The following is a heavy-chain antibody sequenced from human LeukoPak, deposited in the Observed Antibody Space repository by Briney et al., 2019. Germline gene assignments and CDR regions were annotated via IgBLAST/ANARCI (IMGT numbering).Heavy chain of an antibody. J-gene: IGHJ4*02. CDR2: IYYVGST. CDR1: GGSISSGSYY. CDR3: ARGQKYRNGYTVTELGSGYFAY. Sequence: SETLSLTCTVSGGSISSGSYYWGWIRQPPGKGLEWIGSIYYVGSTYYNPSLKSRVTMSVDTSKNQFSLTLSSVTTADTAVYYCARGQKYRNGYTVTELGSGYFAYWGQGTLVTVSS. D-gene: IGHD5-18*01. V-gene: IGHV4-39*07.